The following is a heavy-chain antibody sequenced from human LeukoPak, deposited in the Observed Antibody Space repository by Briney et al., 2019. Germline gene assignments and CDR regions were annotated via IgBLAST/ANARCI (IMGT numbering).Heavy chain of an antibody. Sequence: GASVKVSCKASGYTFTGYYMHWVRQAPGQGLEWMGWINPNSGGTNYAQKFQGRVTMTRDTSISTAYMELSRLRSDDTAVYYCAREGRYCSGGSCYSYYYYYMDVWGKGTTVTISS. J-gene: IGHJ6*03. D-gene: IGHD2-15*01. CDR2: INPNSGGT. V-gene: IGHV1-2*02. CDR1: GYTFTGYY. CDR3: AREGRYCSGGSCYSYYYYYMDV.